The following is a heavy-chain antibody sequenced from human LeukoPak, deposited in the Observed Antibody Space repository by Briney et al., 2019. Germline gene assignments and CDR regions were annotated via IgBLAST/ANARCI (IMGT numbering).Heavy chain of an antibody. Sequence: ASVKVSCKASGYTFTSYDINWVRQATGQGLEWMGRIIPILGIANYAQKFQGRVTITADKSTSTAYMELSSLRSEDTAVYYCARDRYYGSGSYYTRNWFDPWGQGTLVTVSS. D-gene: IGHD3-10*01. V-gene: IGHV1-69*04. CDR3: ARDRYYGSGSYYTRNWFDP. CDR2: IIPILGIA. CDR1: GYTFTSYD. J-gene: IGHJ5*02.